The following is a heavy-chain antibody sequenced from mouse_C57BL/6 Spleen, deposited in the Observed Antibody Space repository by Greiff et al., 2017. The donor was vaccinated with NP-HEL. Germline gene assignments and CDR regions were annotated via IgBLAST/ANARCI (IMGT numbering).Heavy chain of an antibody. V-gene: IGHV1-15*01. Sequence: VKLMESGAELVRPGASVTLSCKASGYTFTDYEMHWVKQTPVHGLEWIGAIDPETGGTAYNQKFKGKAILTADKSSSTAYMELRSLTSEDSAVYYCTRWDLTTVVATDAMDYWGQGTSVTVSS. D-gene: IGHD1-1*01. CDR1: GYTFTDYE. CDR3: TRWDLTTVVATDAMDY. CDR2: IDPETGGT. J-gene: IGHJ4*01.